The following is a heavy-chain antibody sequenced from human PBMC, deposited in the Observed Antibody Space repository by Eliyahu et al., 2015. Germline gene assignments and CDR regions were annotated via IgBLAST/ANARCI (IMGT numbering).Heavy chain of an antibody. J-gene: IGHJ4*02. D-gene: IGHD2-15*01. CDR1: GGSXSGYY. CDR3: ATSLEGSCSGDYCYSLRYFDY. CDR2: IIHSGGT. V-gene: IGHV4-34*12. Sequence: QVQLKQWGTGLLKPSETLSLTCAVYGGSXSGYYCSWIRQSPGKGLEWIGEIIHSGGTNYNPSLKSRVTISVDTSKNQFSLRLNSVTAADTAVYYCATSLEGSCSGDYCYSLRYFDYWAQGTPVIVSS.